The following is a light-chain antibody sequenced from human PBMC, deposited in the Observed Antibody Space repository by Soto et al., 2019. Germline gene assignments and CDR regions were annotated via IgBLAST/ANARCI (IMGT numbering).Light chain of an antibody. CDR1: SSDVGGYNY. CDR2: EVS. J-gene: IGLJ2*01. Sequence: QSALTQPPSASGSPGQSVTISCTGPSSDVGGYNYVSWYQQHPGKAPKLMIYEVSKRPSGVHDRFSGSKSGNTASLTVSGLQAEDEADYYCSSYAGSNPVVFGGGTKLTVL. V-gene: IGLV2-8*01. CDR3: SSYAGSNPVV.